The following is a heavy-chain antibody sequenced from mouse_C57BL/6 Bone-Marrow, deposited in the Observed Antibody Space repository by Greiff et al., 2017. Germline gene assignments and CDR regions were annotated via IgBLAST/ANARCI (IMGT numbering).Heavy chain of an antibody. D-gene: IGHD1-1*01. CDR3: ARWDYYGSSPYAMDY. V-gene: IGHV1-81*01. J-gene: IGHJ4*01. Sequence: VQLQQSGAELARPGASVELSCKASGYTFTSYGISWVKQRTGQGLEWIGEIYPRSGNTYYNEKFKGKATLTADKSSSTAYMELRSLTSEDSAVYFCARWDYYGSSPYAMDYWGQGTSVTVSS. CDR2: IYPRSGNT. CDR1: GYTFTSYG.